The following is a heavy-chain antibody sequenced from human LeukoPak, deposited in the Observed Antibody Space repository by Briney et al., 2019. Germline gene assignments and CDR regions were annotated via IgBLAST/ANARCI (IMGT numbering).Heavy chain of an antibody. CDR1: GFTFSSYA. Sequence: GGSLRLSCAASGFTFSSYAMSWVRQAPGEGLEWVSAISGSGGSTYYADSVKGRFTISRDNSKNTLYLQMNSLRAEDTAVYYCAKHKYSSSWYRRNWFDPWGQGTLVTVSS. CDR2: ISGSGGST. V-gene: IGHV3-23*01. CDR3: AKHKYSSSWYRRNWFDP. J-gene: IGHJ5*02. D-gene: IGHD6-13*01.